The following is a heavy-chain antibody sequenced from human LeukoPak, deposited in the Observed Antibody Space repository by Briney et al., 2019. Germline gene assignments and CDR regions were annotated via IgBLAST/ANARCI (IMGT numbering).Heavy chain of an antibody. D-gene: IGHD4-23*01. V-gene: IGHV3-13*03. CDR1: GFTFSSYD. CDR3: ARDRPIANGGAFDY. Sequence: GGSLRLSCAACGFTFSSYDMHWVRQATGKGLEWVSAIGTAGDTYYPGSVKGQFTISRENAKNSLYLQMNSLRAGDTAVYYCARDRPIANGGAFDYWGQGTLVTVSS. J-gene: IGHJ4*02. CDR2: IGTAGDT.